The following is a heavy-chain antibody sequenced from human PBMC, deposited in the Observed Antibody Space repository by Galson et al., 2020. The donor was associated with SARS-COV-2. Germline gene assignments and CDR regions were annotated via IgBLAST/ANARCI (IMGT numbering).Heavy chain of an antibody. V-gene: IGHV3-9*01. J-gene: IGHJ4*02. D-gene: IGHD1-26*01. Sequence: SLKISCAASGFTFDDYAMHWVRQAPGKGLEWVSGISWNSGSIGYADSVKGRFTISRDNAKNSLYLQMNSLRAEDTALYYCAKDGVRRDGRYYFDYWGQGTLVTVSS. CDR3: AKDGVRRDGRYYFDY. CDR2: ISWNSGSI. CDR1: GFTFDDYA.